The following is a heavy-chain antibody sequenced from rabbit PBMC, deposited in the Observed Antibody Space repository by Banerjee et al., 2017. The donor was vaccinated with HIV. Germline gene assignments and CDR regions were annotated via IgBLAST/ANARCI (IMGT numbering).Heavy chain of an antibody. CDR2: IYTGGGST. J-gene: IGHJ4*01. CDR1: GFSFNSNT. Sequence: QEQLVESGGGLVQPEGSLTLTCTASGFSFNSNTMCWVRQAPGKRPEWIACIYTGGGSTDYANWAKGRFTISKTSSTTVTLQMTSLTAADTATYFCARDLAGVIGWNFNLWGPGTLVTVS. V-gene: IGHV1S45*01. D-gene: IGHD4-1*01. CDR3: ARDLAGVIGWNFNL.